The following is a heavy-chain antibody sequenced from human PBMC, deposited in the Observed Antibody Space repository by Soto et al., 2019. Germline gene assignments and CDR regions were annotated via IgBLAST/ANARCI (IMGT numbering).Heavy chain of an antibody. D-gene: IGHD5-12*01. Sequence: GGSLRLSCAASGFTLSSYWMSWVRQAPGKGLEWVANIKRDGSEKYYVASVTGRFTISRDNAKNSLYLQMNSLRAEDTALHYCVREKDHGYDLDFWGQGTRATVSS. CDR2: IKRDGSEK. V-gene: IGHV3-7*03. CDR3: VREKDHGYDLDF. J-gene: IGHJ4*02. CDR1: GFTLSSYW.